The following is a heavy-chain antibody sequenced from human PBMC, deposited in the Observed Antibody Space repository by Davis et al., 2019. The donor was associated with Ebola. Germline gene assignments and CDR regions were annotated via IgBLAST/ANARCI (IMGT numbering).Heavy chain of an antibody. Sequence: SETLSLTCTVSGGSISSGDYYWNWIRQPPGKGLEWIGYISYSGNTNYNPSLKSRVTISVDTSKNQFSLKLSSVTAADTAVYYCARGSGDCGGDCYIYYYYGMGVWGQGTTVTVSS. J-gene: IGHJ6*02. CDR3: ARGSGDCGGDCYIYYYYGMGV. CDR1: GGSISSGDYY. V-gene: IGHV4-30-4*01. D-gene: IGHD2-21*01. CDR2: ISYSGNT.